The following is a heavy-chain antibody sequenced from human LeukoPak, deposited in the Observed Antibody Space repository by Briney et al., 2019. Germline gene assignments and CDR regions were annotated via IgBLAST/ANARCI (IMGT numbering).Heavy chain of an antibody. CDR3: GRDYSYM. CDR1: GFTFSDYG. Sequence: PGRPLTLSCAAAGFTFSDYGMHWVRQAPGKGLEWVAAIWSDGSNKYYADSVKGRFTISRDNSKNTLYLQMNSLRVEDTAVCYCGRDYSYMWGQGTLVTVSS. V-gene: IGHV3-33*01. CDR2: IWSDGSNK. D-gene: IGHD3-16*01. J-gene: IGHJ4*02.